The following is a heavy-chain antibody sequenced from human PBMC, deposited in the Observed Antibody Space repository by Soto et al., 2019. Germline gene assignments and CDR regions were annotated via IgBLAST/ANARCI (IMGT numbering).Heavy chain of an antibody. CDR1: GAAFTNAW. V-gene: IGHV3-15*01. CDR2: IKSKADGGTT. CDR3: TTYDYIWGSDRIRWAY. D-gene: IGHD3-16*02. J-gene: IGHJ4*02. Sequence: EVQLVESGGDLVKPGGSLRLSCAASGAAFTNAWMSWVRQAPGKGLEWVGRIKSKADGGTTDYAAPVQGRFTISRDDSKNMLYLQMNSLKTEHTAMYYCTTYDYIWGSDRIRWAYWGQGTLVTVSS.